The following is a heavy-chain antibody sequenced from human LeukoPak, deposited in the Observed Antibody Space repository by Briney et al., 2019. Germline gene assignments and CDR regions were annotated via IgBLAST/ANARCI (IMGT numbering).Heavy chain of an antibody. CDR1: GYTFTSYA. Sequence: ASVKVSCKASGYTFTSYAMNWVRQAPGQGLEWMGWINTNTGNPTYAQGFTGRFVFSLDTSVSTAYLQISSLKAEDTAVYYCATMVRGVIITSYNFDYWGQGTLVTVSS. CDR3: ATMVRGVIITSYNFDY. V-gene: IGHV7-4-1*02. J-gene: IGHJ4*02. CDR2: INTNTGNP. D-gene: IGHD3-10*01.